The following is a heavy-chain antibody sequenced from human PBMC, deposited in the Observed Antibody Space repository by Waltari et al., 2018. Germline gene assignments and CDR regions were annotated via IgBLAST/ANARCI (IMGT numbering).Heavy chain of an antibody. CDR2: IYYSGST. V-gene: IGHV4-59*01. D-gene: IGHD6-6*01. CDR3: ARDGSSSMFDY. J-gene: IGHJ4*02. CDR1: GGSISSYY. Sequence: QVQLQESGPGLVKPSETLSLTCTVPGGSISSYYWSWIRQPPGKGLEWIGYIYYSGSTNYNPSLKSRVTISVDTSKNQFSLKLSSVTAADTAVYYCARDGSSSMFDYWGQGTLVTVSS.